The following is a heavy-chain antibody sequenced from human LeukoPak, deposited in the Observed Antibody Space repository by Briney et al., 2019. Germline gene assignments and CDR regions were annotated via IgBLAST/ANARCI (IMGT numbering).Heavy chain of an antibody. CDR2: IKSKTDGGTT. CDR3: NTAYIDSRP. J-gene: IGHJ5*02. V-gene: IGHV3-15*01. CDR1: RFTFSNAC. D-gene: IGHD5-12*01. Sequence: GGSLRLSCAASRFTFSNACMTWVRQAPGKGLEWVGRIKSKTDGGTTDYAAPVKGRFIISRDDSKNTLYLQMNSLKTEDTAVYYCNTAYIDSRPWGQGTLVTVSP.